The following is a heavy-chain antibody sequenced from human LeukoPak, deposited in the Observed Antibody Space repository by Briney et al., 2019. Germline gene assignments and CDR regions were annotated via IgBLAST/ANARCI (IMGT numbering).Heavy chain of an antibody. D-gene: IGHD3-16*01. CDR3: AKAALGGGDRPYFDY. V-gene: IGHV3-23*01. Sequence: PGGSLRLSCAASGLTFSSYGMSWVRQAPGKGLKWVSGISGGGAATYYADSVKGRFAISRDNSKNTLYLQMNSLRAEDTAVYYCAKAALGGGDRPYFDYWGQGTLVTVSS. CDR2: ISGGGAAT. J-gene: IGHJ4*02. CDR1: GLTFSSYG.